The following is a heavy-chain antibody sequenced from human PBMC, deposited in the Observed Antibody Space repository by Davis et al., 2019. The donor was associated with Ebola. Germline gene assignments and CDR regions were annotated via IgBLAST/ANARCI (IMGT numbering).Heavy chain of an antibody. CDR3: AKDRGIKWDIVVVVAGYFGV. CDR1: GFTFSSYS. Sequence: PGGSLRLSCAASGFTFSSYSMNWVRQAPGKGLEWVSSISSSSSYIYYADSVKGRFIISRDNAKNSRYLQMNSLRAEDTAVYYCAKDRGIKWDIVVVVAGYFGVWGKGTTVTVSS. D-gene: IGHD2-15*01. J-gene: IGHJ6*04. V-gene: IGHV3-21*04. CDR2: ISSSSSYI.